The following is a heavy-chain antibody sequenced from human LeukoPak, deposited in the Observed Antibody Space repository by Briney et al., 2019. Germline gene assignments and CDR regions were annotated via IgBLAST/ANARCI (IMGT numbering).Heavy chain of an antibody. CDR2: IYHSGST. CDR1: GYSISSGYY. CDR3: ARVGTSNWYFDL. D-gene: IGHD1-1*01. V-gene: IGHV4-38-2*01. Sequence: PSETLSLTCAVSGYSISSGYYWGWLRQPPGKGLEWIGSIYHSGSTYYNPSLKSRVTISVDTSKNQFSLKLSSVTAADTAVYYCARVGTSNWYFDLWGRGTLVTVPS. J-gene: IGHJ2*01.